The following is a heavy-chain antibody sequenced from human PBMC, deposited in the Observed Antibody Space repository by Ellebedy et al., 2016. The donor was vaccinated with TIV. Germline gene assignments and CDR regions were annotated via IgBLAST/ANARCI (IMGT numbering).Heavy chain of an antibody. Sequence: GESLKISXAASGFTFSDYYMSWIRQAPGKGLEWVSYISNSGSTIYYADSVKGRFTISRDNAKNSLYLQMNSLRDEDTAVYYCARPSIAARRWVWFNPWGQGTLVTVSS. J-gene: IGHJ5*02. CDR2: ISNSGSTI. CDR3: ARPSIAARRWVWFNP. V-gene: IGHV3-11*04. CDR1: GFTFSDYY. D-gene: IGHD6-6*01.